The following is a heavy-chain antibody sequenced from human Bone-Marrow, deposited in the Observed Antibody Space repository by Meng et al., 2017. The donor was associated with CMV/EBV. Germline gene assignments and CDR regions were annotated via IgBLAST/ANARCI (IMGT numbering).Heavy chain of an antibody. Sequence: KVSCKGSGYSFTSYWIGWVRQMPGKGLEWMGIIYPGDSDTRYSPSFQGQVTISADKSISTAYLQWSSLKASDTAMYYCARIKGVVPALPRFDPWGQGTLVTVFS. CDR3: ARIKGVVPALPRFDP. CDR1: GYSFTSYW. D-gene: IGHD2-2*01. V-gene: IGHV5-51*01. CDR2: IYPGDSDT. J-gene: IGHJ5*02.